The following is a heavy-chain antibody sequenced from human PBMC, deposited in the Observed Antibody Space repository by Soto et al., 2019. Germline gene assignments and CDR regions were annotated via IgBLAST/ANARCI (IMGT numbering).Heavy chain of an antibody. CDR3: ERMTTTHSFAF. V-gene: IGHV2-70*04. J-gene: IGHJ4*02. D-gene: IGHD4-4*01. CDR1: GFSLTTVGMH. Sequence: XAPAPVTPTQTLTLTCTFSGFSLTTVGMHVSWVRQPPGKALEWLARIDWDDDKWYSPSLKTRLTISKDTSKNRVVLTMTNMDPVDTATYYCERMTTTHSFAFWGQGTLVTFSS. CDR2: IDWDDDK.